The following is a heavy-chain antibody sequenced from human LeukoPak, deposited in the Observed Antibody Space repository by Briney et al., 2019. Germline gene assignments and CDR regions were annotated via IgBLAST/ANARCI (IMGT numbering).Heavy chain of an antibody. D-gene: IGHD4-17*01. Sequence: GASVKVSCKASGYTFTGYYMLWVRQAPGQGLEWMGWINPNSGGTNYAQKFQGRVTMTRDTSISTAYMELSRLRSDDTAVYYCAMSTGYYYYGMDVWGQGTTVTVSS. CDR2: INPNSGGT. CDR3: AMSTGYYYYGMDV. CDR1: GYTFTGYY. V-gene: IGHV1-2*02. J-gene: IGHJ6*02.